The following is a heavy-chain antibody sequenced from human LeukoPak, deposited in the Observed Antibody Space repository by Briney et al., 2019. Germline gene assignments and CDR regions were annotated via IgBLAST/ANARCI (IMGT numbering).Heavy chain of an antibody. V-gene: IGHV3-53*01. CDR2: IYSGGST. D-gene: IGHD6-13*01. CDR3: ARDSHSSGWYPPFDY. CDR1: GFTVSSNY. Sequence: GGSLRLSCAASGFTVSSNYMSWVRQAPGKGLEWVSIIYSGGSTYYADSVKGRFTISRDNSKNTLYLQMNSLRAEDTAVYYCARDSHSSGWYPPFDYWGQGTLVTVSS. J-gene: IGHJ4*02.